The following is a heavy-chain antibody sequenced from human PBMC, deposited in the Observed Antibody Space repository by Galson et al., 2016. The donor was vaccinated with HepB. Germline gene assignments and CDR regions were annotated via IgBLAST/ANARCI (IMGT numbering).Heavy chain of an antibody. CDR1: GDSISTRSSY. J-gene: IGHJ5*02. V-gene: IGHV4-39*01. Sequence: TLSLTCTVSGDSISTRSSYWGWIRQPPGKGLQWIGEIYYSGSTYHNPSLTSRLTMSVDTTKNQFSLKLSSVTAADTAVYYCARRTYYFDSSGYPTGWFDPWGQGTLVTVSS. D-gene: IGHD3-22*01. CDR3: ARRTYYFDSSGYPTGWFDP. CDR2: IYYSGST.